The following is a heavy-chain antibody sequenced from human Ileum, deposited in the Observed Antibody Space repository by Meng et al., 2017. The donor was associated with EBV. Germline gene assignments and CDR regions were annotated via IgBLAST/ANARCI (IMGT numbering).Heavy chain of an antibody. J-gene: IGHJ4*02. CDR2: IYYSGST. D-gene: IGHD2-15*01. V-gene: IGHV4-59*08. CDR1: GGSVSGYY. CDR3: ARGGWSLDY. Sequence: QRHMQESGPGLVKPSETLSLTCTVSGGSVSGYYWSWIRQPPGKGLEWIGYIYYSGSTNYNPSLKSRVTISVDTSKNQFSLNLSSVTAADTAVYYCARGGWSLDYWGQGTLVTVSS.